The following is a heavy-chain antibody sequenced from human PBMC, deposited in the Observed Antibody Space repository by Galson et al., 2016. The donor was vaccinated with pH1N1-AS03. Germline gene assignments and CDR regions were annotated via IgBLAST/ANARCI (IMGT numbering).Heavy chain of an antibody. J-gene: IGHJ4*02. CDR1: GYSISTGYY. Sequence: ETLSLTCDVSGYSISTGYYWGWIRQPPGKGLEWIGSIYHTGTSQYNPSVKSRVIISVDTSKNQFSLKLSSVSAADTAVYYCVRGGREIRSDAIFPGGADSWGQGTLVTVSS. CDR2: IYHTGTS. CDR3: VRGGREIRSDAIFPGGADS. V-gene: IGHV4-38-2*01. D-gene: IGHD2-15*01.